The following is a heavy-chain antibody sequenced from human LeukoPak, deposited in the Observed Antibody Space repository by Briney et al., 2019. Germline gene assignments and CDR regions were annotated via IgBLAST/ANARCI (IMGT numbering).Heavy chain of an antibody. CDR3: ARGPPTGDLYAYYYYYYMDL. Sequence: GASVKVSCKASGYTFTSYDINWVRQATGQGLEWMGLISAYNGNTNYAQKLQGRVTMTTDTSTTKAYMYLRSLRSDEKAVYYCARGPPTGDLYAYYYYYYMDLWGKGTTVNVSS. CDR2: ISAYNGNT. J-gene: IGHJ6*03. CDR1: GYTFTSYD. V-gene: IGHV1-18*01. D-gene: IGHD7-27*01.